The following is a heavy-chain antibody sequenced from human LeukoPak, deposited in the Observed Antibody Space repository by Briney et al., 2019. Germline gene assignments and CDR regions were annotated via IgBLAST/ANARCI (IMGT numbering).Heavy chain of an antibody. D-gene: IGHD2-2*01. V-gene: IGHV3-30*18. Sequence: PGGSLRLSCAASGFTFSSYGMHWVRRAPGKRLEWVAVISYDGSNKYYADSVKGRFTISRDNSKNTLYLQMNSLRAEDTAVYYCAKGGYQLLPIDYWGQGTLVTVSS. CDR1: GFTFSSYG. CDR3: AKGGYQLLPIDY. CDR2: ISYDGSNK. J-gene: IGHJ4*02.